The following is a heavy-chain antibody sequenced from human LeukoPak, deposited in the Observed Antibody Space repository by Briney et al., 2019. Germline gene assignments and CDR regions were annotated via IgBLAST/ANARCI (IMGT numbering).Heavy chain of an antibody. D-gene: IGHD3-3*01. CDR3: AKDDALIRFND. J-gene: IGHJ4*02. CDR1: GFTFSSYE. Sequence: GGSLRLSCAASGFTFSSYEMNWVRQAPGKGLEWISGIKGRFTISRDNSKNTLYLQIYSLRAGDTAVYYCAKDDALIRFNDWGQGTLVTVSS. CDR2: I. V-gene: IGHV3-23*01.